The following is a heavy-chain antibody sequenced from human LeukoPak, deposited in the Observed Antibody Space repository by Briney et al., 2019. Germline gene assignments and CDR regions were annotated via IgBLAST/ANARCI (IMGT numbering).Heavy chain of an antibody. CDR1: GYTFTGYY. CDR2: INPNSGGT. J-gene: IGHJ3*02. D-gene: IGHD3-22*01. Sequence: ASVKVSCKASGYTFTGYYMHWVRQAPGQGLEWMGWINPNSGGTNYAQKFQGRVTMTRDTSISTAYMELSRLRSDDTAVYYCARDNSFDSSGYQNYDAFDIWGQGTMVTVSS. V-gene: IGHV1-2*02. CDR3: ARDNSFDSSGYQNYDAFDI.